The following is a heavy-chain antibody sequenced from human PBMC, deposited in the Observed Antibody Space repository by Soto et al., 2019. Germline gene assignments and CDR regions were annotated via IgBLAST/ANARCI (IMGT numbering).Heavy chain of an antibody. CDR2: IWYDGSNK. Sequence: GGSLRLSCAASGFTFSSYGMHWVRQAPGKGLEWVAVIWYDGSNKYCADSVKGRFTISRDNSKNTLYLQMNSLRAEDTAVYYCARHGVTTNNCDYWGQGTLVTVSS. CDR1: GFTFSSYG. V-gene: IGHV3-33*01. J-gene: IGHJ4*02. CDR3: ARHGVTTNNCDY. D-gene: IGHD4-4*01.